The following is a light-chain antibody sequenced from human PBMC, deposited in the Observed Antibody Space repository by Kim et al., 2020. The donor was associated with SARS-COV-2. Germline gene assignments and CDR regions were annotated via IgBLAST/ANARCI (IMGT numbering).Light chain of an antibody. CDR1: SRTSYY. CDR3: NSHDSSVNHLV. J-gene: IGLJ3*02. CDR2: GKN. V-gene: IGLV3-19*01. Sequence: VKKTGSTSSGDSRTSYYAGWYQQKPGQAPVLVVYGKNNRPSGIPDRFSGSNSGNTASLTITGAQAEDEADYYCNSHDSSVNHLVFGGGTQLTVL.